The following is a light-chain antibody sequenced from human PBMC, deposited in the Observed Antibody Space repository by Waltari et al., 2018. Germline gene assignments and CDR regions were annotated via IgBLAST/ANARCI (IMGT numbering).Light chain of an antibody. V-gene: IGLV2-14*03. CDR3: AAWDDSLNGPV. Sequence: QSALTQPASLSGSPGPSITTPCTGTSTAVGGYYYVPGCQQPPGKAPKLMIYDVNNRPSGVSNRFSGSKSGNTASLTISGLQTEDEADYYCAAWDDSLNGPVFGGGTKLTVL. J-gene: IGLJ3*02. CDR1: STAVGGYYY. CDR2: DVN.